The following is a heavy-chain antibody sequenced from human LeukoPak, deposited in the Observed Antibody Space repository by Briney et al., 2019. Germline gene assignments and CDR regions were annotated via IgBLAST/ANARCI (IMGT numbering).Heavy chain of an antibody. CDR3: AKGIGPLTMGFDH. D-gene: IGHD2/OR15-2a*01. CDR2: ISWNGDNI. J-gene: IGHJ4*02. Sequence: PGGSLRLSCAASGFTFDYYAMHWVRQAPGKGLEWVSGISWNGDNIGYGDSVKGRFIISRDNAKNSLSLEMNSLRAEDTALYYCAKGIGPLTMGFDHWGQGTLVTVSS. V-gene: IGHV3-9*01. CDR1: GFTFDYYA.